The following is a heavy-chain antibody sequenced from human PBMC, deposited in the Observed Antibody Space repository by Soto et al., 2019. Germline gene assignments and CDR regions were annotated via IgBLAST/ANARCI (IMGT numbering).Heavy chain of an antibody. CDR1: GYPVTAYY. Sequence: QLHLVQSGAVVKKPGASVTVSCSASGYPVTAYYMHWVRQAPGRGLEWMGGINPATGAAKYTQTFQGRVTMTRDTSTSTVFMELSGLTSEDTAVFYCARASGIGVGTTSYWGQGTLVTVSS. J-gene: IGHJ4*02. D-gene: IGHD3-22*01. V-gene: IGHV1-2*02. CDR3: ARASGIGVGTTSY. CDR2: INPATGAA.